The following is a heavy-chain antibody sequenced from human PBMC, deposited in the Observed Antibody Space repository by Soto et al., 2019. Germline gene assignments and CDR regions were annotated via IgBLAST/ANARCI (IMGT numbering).Heavy chain of an antibody. V-gene: IGHV3-7*01. CDR3: ARDMGVFWSGYPEGGFDY. CDR2: IRQDGREK. Sequence: GGSLRLSCAASGFTFTNYWMSWVRQAPGKGLEWVANIRQDGREKYYADSAKGRFIISRDNAKTSLYLQMNSLRAEDTAVYYCARDMGVFWSGYPEGGFDYWGQGTPVTVSS. CDR1: GFTFTNYW. J-gene: IGHJ4*02. D-gene: IGHD3-3*01.